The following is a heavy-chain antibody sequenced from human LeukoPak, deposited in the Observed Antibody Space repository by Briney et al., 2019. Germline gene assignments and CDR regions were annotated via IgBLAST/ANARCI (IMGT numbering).Heavy chain of an antibody. Sequence: SQTLSLTCTVSGGSISSGGYYWSWIRQHAGKGLEGIGYIYYSGSTYYNPSLKSRVTIPVDTAKSQFSLKLSSVTAADTAVYYCARQIGGEGYFDYWGQGTLVTVSS. V-gene: IGHV4-31*03. CDR1: GGSISSGGYY. CDR3: ARQIGGEGYFDY. CDR2: IYYSGST. D-gene: IGHD2/OR15-2a*01. J-gene: IGHJ4*02.